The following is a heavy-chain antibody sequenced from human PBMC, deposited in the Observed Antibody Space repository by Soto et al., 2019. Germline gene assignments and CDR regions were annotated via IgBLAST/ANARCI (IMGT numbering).Heavy chain of an antibody. J-gene: IGHJ6*03. CDR1: GYTFTSSG. D-gene: IGHD6-6*01. CDR2: ISAYNGNT. CDR3: ARAKGIAARPSYYYYYYMDV. Sequence: ASVKVSCKASGYTFTSSGISWVRQAPGQGLEWMGWISAYNGNTNYAQKLQGRVTMTTDTSTSTAYMELRSLRSDDTAVYYCARAKGIAARPSYYYYYYMDVWGKGTTVTVSS. V-gene: IGHV1-18*01.